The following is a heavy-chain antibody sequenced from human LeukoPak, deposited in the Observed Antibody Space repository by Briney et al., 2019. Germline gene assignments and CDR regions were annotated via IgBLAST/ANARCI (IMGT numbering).Heavy chain of an antibody. J-gene: IGHJ4*02. V-gene: IGHV4-59*04. D-gene: IGHD3-22*01. Sequence: SETLSLTCTVSGGSISSYYWSWIRQPPGKGLEWIGSIYHSGSTYYNPSLKSRVSISVDTSKNQFSLKLSSVTAADTAVYYCARMIVVVITPDYFDYWGQGTLVTVSS. CDR1: GGSISSYY. CDR3: ARMIVVVITPDYFDY. CDR2: IYHSGST.